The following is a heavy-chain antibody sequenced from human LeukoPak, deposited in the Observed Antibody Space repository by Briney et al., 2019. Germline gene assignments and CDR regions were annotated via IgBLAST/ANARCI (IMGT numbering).Heavy chain of an antibody. CDR1: GGSISSGSYF. CDR3: ARHSSPELELRRAHFDY. D-gene: IGHD1-7*01. CDR2: IYYSGST. Sequence: ASETLSLTCTVFGGSISSGSYFWGWIRQPPGKRLEWIGSIYYSGSTYYNPSLKSRVTISVDTSERQFSLKLNSVTAADTAVYYCARHSSPELELRRAHFDYWGQGTLVTVSS. V-gene: IGHV4-39*01. J-gene: IGHJ4*02.